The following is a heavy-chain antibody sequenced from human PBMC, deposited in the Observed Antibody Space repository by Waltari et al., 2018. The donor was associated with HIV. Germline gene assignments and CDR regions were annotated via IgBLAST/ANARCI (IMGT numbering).Heavy chain of an antibody. V-gene: IGHV3-30*01. CDR3: ARADAGDSSGHDAFDI. CDR2: ISYDGSNK. Sequence: AVISYDGSNKYYADSVKGRFTISRDNSKNTLYLQMNSLRAEDTAVYYCARADAGDSSGHDAFDIWGQGTMVTVSS. J-gene: IGHJ3*02. D-gene: IGHD3-22*01.